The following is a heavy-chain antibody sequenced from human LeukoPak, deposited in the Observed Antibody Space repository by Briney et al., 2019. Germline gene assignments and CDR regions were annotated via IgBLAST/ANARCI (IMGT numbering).Heavy chain of an antibody. J-gene: IGHJ6*03. CDR1: GGSISSYY. V-gene: IGHV4-59*01. D-gene: IGHD3-3*01. CDR3: ARRYDFWSGYADYYYYMDV. CDR2: IYYNGST. Sequence: SETLSLTCTLSGGSISSYYWSWIRQPPGKGLEWIGYIYYNGSTNYNPSLKSRVTISVATSKNQFSLKLSSVTAADTAVYYCARRYDFWSGYADYYYYMDVWGKGTTVTVSS.